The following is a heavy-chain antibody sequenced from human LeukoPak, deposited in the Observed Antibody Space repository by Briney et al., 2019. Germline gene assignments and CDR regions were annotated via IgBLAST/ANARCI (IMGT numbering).Heavy chain of an antibody. CDR2: IYSGGST. Sequence: GGSLRLSCAASGFTVSSNYMSWVRPAPGKGLEWVSVIYSGGSTYYADSVKGRFTISRDNSKNTLYLQMNSLRAEDTAVYYCARDHGLRFSGGGHYYYYYGMDVWGQGTTVTVSS. J-gene: IGHJ6*02. D-gene: IGHD3-3*01. CDR1: GFTVSSNY. CDR3: ARDHGLRFSGGGHYYYYYGMDV. V-gene: IGHV3-53*01.